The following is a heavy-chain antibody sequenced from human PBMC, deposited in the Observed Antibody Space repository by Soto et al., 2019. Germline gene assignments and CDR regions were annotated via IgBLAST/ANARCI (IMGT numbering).Heavy chain of an antibody. CDR1: GFTFSSYG. V-gene: IGHV3-33*01. CDR3: ARGFGYPDY. Sequence: QVQLVESGGGVVQPGRSLRLSCAASGFTFSSYGMHWVRQAPGKGLEWVAVIWDDGSYKYYADSVKGRFTISRDNSNNTLYLQMNSLRADDTARDYCARGFGYPDYWCQGTLVTVSS. D-gene: IGHD3-16*01. CDR2: IWDDGSYK. J-gene: IGHJ4*02.